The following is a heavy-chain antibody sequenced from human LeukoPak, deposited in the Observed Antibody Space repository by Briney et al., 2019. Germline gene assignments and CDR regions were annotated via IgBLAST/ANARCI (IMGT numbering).Heavy chain of an antibody. V-gene: IGHV4-59*01. CDR2: IYYTGTT. CDR1: GGSISRDY. Sequence: SETLSLTCTVSGGSISRDYWSWVRQPPGEGLEWVGYIYYTGTTNYNPSLKNRVTMSVDTSKNQFSLMLSSVTTADTAVYYCARTGIWSGYYTFDYWGQGSLVTVSS. D-gene: IGHD3-3*01. J-gene: IGHJ4*02. CDR3: ARTGIWSGYYTFDY.